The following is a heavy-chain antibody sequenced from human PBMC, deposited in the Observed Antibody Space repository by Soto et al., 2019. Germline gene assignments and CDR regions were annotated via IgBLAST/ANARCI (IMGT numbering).Heavy chain of an antibody. Sequence: SVKVSCKASGGTFSSYAISWVRQAPGQGLEWMGGIIPIFGTANYAQKFQGRVTITADESTSTAYMELSSLRSEDTAVYYCASSFSDSSGYYLLSDYYYGMDVWGQGTTVTVSS. CDR2: IIPIFGTA. J-gene: IGHJ6*02. D-gene: IGHD3-22*01. CDR3: ASSFSDSSGYYLLSDYYYGMDV. V-gene: IGHV1-69*13. CDR1: GGTFSSYA.